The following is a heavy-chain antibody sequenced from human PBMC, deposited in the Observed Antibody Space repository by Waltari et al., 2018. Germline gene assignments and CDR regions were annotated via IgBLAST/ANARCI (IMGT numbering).Heavy chain of an antibody. CDR2: VDPTDSHT. V-gene: IGHV5-10-1*01. CDR1: GYSFSTSW. Sequence: DVQLVQSGAEVKKLGESLRISCTGSGYSFSTSWIPWVRQIPGKGLEWMGNVDPTDSHTNYSPSFQGHVTISADKSINTAYLQWSSLKASDTAIYYCAKREGYYYDRSGYYYEFWGQGTLVTVSS. D-gene: IGHD3-22*01. CDR3: AKREGYYYDRSGYYYEF. J-gene: IGHJ4*02.